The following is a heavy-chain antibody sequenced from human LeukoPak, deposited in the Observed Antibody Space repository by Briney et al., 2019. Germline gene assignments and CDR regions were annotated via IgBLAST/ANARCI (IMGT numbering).Heavy chain of an antibody. V-gene: IGHV4-59*08. CDR1: GGSISSYY. CDR2: IYYSGST. CDR3: ARGSRDYGAKSWFDP. J-gene: IGHJ5*02. Sequence: SETLSLTCTVSGGSISSYYWSWIRQPPGKGLEWIGYIYYSGSTNYNPSLKSRVTISVDTSKNQFCLKLSSVTAANKAVYYCARGSRDYGAKSWFDPWRQGTLVTVSS. D-gene: IGHD4-17*01.